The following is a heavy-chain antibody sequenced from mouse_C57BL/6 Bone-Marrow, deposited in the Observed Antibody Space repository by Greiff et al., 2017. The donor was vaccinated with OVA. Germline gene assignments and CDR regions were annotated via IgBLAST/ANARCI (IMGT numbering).Heavy chain of an antibody. J-gene: IGHJ3*01. CDR3: AKGDDGYFWFAY. D-gene: IGHD2-3*01. CDR1: GYTFTSYW. CDR2: IDPSDSYT. Sequence: VQLQQPGAELVMPGASVKLSCKASGYTFTSYWMHWVKQRPGQGLEWIGEIDPSDSYTNYNQKFQGKSTLTVDKSSSTAYMQLSSLTSEDSAVYYCAKGDDGYFWFAYWGQGTLVTVSA. V-gene: IGHV1-69*01.